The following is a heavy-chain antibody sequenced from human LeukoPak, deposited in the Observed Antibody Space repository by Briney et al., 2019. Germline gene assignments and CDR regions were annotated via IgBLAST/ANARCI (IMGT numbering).Heavy chain of an antibody. V-gene: IGHV1-18*01. CDR3: ARDSYELRYFDWLGLPRKNEYFQH. D-gene: IGHD3-9*01. J-gene: IGHJ1*01. CDR1: GYTFTSYG. CDR2: ISAYNGNT. Sequence: ASVKVSCKASGYTFTSYGISWVRQAPGQGLEWMGWISAYNGNTNYAQKLQGRVTMTTDTSTSTAYMELRSLRSDDTAVYYCARDSYELRYFDWLGLPRKNEYFQHWGQGTLVTVSS.